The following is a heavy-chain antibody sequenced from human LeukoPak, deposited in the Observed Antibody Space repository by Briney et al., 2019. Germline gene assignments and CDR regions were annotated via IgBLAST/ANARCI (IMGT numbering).Heavy chain of an antibody. CDR3: ARGSYGHFDH. Sequence: SETLSLTCTVSGGSISSSSYYWGWIRQPPGKGLEWIGSIYYSGSTYYNPSLKSRVTISVDTSKNQFSLKLSSVTAADTAVYYCARGSYGHFDHWGQGTLVTVSS. V-gene: IGHV4-39*07. D-gene: IGHD3-16*01. CDR2: IYYSGST. J-gene: IGHJ4*02. CDR1: GGSISSSSYY.